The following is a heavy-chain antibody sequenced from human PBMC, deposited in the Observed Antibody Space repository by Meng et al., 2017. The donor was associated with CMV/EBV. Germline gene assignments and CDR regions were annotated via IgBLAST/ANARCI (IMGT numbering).Heavy chain of an antibody. CDR3: ARAGPIRFLEWLLYSSQDYYYYGMDV. CDR1: GFTFSSYW. Sequence: GESLKISCAAPGFTFSSYWMHWVRQAPGKGLVWVSRINSDGSSTSYADSVKGRFTISRDNAKNTLYLQMNSLRAEDTAVYYCARAGPIRFLEWLLYSSQDYYYYGMDVWGQGTTVTVSS. V-gene: IGHV3-74*01. D-gene: IGHD3-3*01. J-gene: IGHJ6*02. CDR2: INSDGSST.